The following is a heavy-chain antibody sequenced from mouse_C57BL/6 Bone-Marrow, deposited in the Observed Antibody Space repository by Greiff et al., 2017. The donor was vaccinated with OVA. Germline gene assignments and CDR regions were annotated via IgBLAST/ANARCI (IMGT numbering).Heavy chain of an antibody. Sequence: QVQLQQSGAELVRPGTSVKMSCKASGYTFTNYWIGWAKQRPGHGLEWIGDIYPGGGYTNYNEKFKGKATLTADESSSTAYMQFSSLTSEDSAIYYCARRGGYGSPPAMDYWGQGTSVTVSS. D-gene: IGHD1-1*01. CDR3: ARRGGYGSPPAMDY. CDR1: GYTFTNYW. CDR2: IYPGGGYT. J-gene: IGHJ4*01. V-gene: IGHV1-63*01.